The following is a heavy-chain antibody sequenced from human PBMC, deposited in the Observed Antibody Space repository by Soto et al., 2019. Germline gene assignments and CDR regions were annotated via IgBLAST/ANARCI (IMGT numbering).Heavy chain of an antibody. Sequence: EDQLVESGGGLVQPGGSLRLSCAASGFTFRNHWMHWVRQAPGQGPEGVSRIKTDGSYADYADSVKGRFTISGDNARNTLYRQMTSLAVEDTAMYYCARPRSKSSSGFDLWGQGTIVTVSS. CDR3: ARPRSKSSSGFDL. CDR2: IKTDGSYA. J-gene: IGHJ3*01. V-gene: IGHV3-74*01. D-gene: IGHD6-6*01. CDR1: GFTFRNHW.